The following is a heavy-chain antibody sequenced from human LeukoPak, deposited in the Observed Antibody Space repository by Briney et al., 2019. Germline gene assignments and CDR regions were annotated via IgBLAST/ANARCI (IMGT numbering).Heavy chain of an antibody. V-gene: IGHV1-3*01. Sequence: SVKVSCKASGYTFTSYATHWVRQAPGQRLEWMGWINAGNGNTKYSQKFQGRVTITRGTSASTAYMELSSLRSEDTAVYYCARADILTGYYTAPFDYWGQGTLVTVSS. CDR2: INAGNGNT. J-gene: IGHJ4*02. CDR1: GYTFTSYA. CDR3: ARADILTGYYTAPFDY. D-gene: IGHD3-9*01.